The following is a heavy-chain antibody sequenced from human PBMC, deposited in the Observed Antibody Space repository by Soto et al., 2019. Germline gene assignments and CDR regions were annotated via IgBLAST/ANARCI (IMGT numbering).Heavy chain of an antibody. J-gene: IGHJ6*02. Sequence: GESLKISCKGSGYSFTSYWISWVRQMPGKGLEWMGRIDPSDSYTNYSPSFQGHVTISADKSISTAYLQWSSLKASDTAMYYCERHTGGDYYYYGMDVWGQGTTVTVSS. V-gene: IGHV5-10-1*01. CDR1: GYSFTSYW. CDR2: IDPSDSYT. D-gene: IGHD5-18*01. CDR3: ERHTGGDYYYYGMDV.